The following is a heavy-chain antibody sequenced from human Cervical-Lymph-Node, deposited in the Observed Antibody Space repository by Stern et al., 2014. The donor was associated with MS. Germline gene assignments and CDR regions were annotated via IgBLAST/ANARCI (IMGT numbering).Heavy chain of an antibody. J-gene: IGHJ4*02. Sequence: QVQLQESGPGLVKPSQTLSLTCAVSGVSITDTYYFWSWIRQPTGKGLEWIGRIYSSGTTNYNPSPKSRLTISVATSNNQFSLALNPVTAADTAVYYCVAVYSYGTPILDYFDYWGQGRLVIVSS. CDR1: GVSITDTYYF. D-gene: IGHD5-18*01. V-gene: IGHV4-61*02. CDR2: IYSSGTT. CDR3: VAVYSYGTPILDYFDY.